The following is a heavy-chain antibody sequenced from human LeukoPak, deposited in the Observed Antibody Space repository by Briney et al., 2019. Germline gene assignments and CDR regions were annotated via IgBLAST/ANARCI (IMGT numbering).Heavy chain of an antibody. CDR3: ARYSYYYDSSGSYFDY. D-gene: IGHD3-22*01. CDR2: ISGSGGST. J-gene: IGHJ4*02. CDR1: GFTFSSYA. Sequence: PGGSLRLSCAASGFTFSSYAMSWVRQAPGKGLEWVSAISGSGGSTYYADSVKGRFTISRDNSKNTLYLQMNSLRAEDTAVYYCARYSYYYDSSGSYFDYWGQGTLVTVSS. V-gene: IGHV3-23*01.